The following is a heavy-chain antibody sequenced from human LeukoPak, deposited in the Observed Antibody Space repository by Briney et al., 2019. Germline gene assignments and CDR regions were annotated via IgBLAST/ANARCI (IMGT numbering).Heavy chain of an antibody. CDR1: GFTFSSYA. CDR3: AREGYYDSSDAFDI. Sequence: GGSLRLSCAASGFTFSSYAMHWVRRAPGKGLEWVAVISYDGSNKYYADSVKGRFTISRDNSKNTLYLQMNSLRAEDTAVYYCAREGYYDSSDAFDIWGQGTMVTVSS. J-gene: IGHJ3*02. V-gene: IGHV3-30-3*01. CDR2: ISYDGSNK. D-gene: IGHD3-22*01.